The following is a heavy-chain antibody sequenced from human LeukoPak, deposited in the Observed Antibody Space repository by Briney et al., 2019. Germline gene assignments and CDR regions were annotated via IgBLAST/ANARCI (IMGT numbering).Heavy chain of an antibody. D-gene: IGHD3-3*01. CDR3: ARDLEGVTIFGVVPFFDY. CDR1: GGTFSSYA. V-gene: IGHV1-69*04. J-gene: IGHJ4*02. CDR2: IIPIFGIA. Sequence: GASVKVSCKASGGTFSSYAISWVRQAPGQGLEWMGRIIPIFGIANYAQKFQGRVTITADKSTSTAYMELSSLRSEDTAAYYCARDLEGVTIFGVVPFFDYWGQGTLVTVSS.